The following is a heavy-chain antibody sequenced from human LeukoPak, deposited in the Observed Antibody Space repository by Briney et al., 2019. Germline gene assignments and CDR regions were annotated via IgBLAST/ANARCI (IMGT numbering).Heavy chain of an antibody. CDR1: GFTFSNAW. CDR3: TTNDAFDI. J-gene: IGHJ3*02. Sequence: GGPLRLSCAASGFTFSNAWMNWVRQAPGKGLEWVGRIKRKPDGGPTDYAAPVKGRFTISRDDSKTTLYLQMNSLKTEDTAVYYCTTNDAFDIWGQGTMVIVSS. CDR2: IKRKPDGGPT. V-gene: IGHV3-15*01.